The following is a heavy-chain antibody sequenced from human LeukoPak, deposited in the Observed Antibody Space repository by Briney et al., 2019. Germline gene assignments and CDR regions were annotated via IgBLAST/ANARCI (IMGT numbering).Heavy chain of an antibody. CDR3: ARALAPYGDYAFDY. Sequence: SETLSLTCTVSGDSISSYYWTWIRQPPGKGLEWIGRISYSGSTNYNPSPKSRVTISVDTSKSQFSLKLSSVTAADTAVYYCARALAPYGDYAFDYWGQGTLVTVSS. CDR1: GDSISSYY. CDR2: ISYSGST. D-gene: IGHD4-17*01. V-gene: IGHV4-59*01. J-gene: IGHJ4*02.